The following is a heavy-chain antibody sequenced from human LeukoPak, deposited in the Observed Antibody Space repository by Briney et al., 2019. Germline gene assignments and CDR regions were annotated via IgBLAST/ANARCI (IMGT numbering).Heavy chain of an antibody. V-gene: IGHV3-23*01. CDR3: AKDHLPGIVVADRDY. CDR2: ISGSGGTT. CDR1: GFIFSRYG. D-gene: IGHD6-19*01. Sequence: GGSLRLSCAASGFIFSRYGMSWVRQAPGKGLEWVSAISGSGGTTYYADSVKGRFTISRDNSKNTLYLQITSLRAEDAGVYYCAKDHLPGIVVADRDYWGQGTLVTVSS. J-gene: IGHJ4*02.